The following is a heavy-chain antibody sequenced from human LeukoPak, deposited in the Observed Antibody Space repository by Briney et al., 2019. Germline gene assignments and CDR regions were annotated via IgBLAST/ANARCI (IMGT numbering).Heavy chain of an antibody. J-gene: IGHJ4*02. V-gene: IGHV3-53*01. CDR3: ARAAAGLESPFDY. CDR2: IYSGGST. CDR1: GFTVSSNY. Sequence: GGSLRLSCAASGFTVSSNYMSWVRQAPGKGLEWVSVIYSGGSTYYADSVKGRFTISRDNSKNTLYLQMNSLRAEDTAVYYCARAAAGLESPFDYWGQGTLVTVSS. D-gene: IGHD6-13*01.